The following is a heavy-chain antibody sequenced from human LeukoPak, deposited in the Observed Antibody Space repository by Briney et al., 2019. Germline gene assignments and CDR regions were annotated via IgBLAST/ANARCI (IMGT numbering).Heavy chain of an antibody. CDR1: GVSFSGYY. CDR2: INHSGST. J-gene: IGHJ5*02. Sequence: SETLSLTCAVYGVSFSGYYWSWIRQPPGKGLEWIGEINHSGSTNYNPSLKSRVTISVDTSKNQFSLKLSSVTAADTAVYYCARGTTAVTLVYHWFDPWGQGTLVTVSS. CDR3: ARGTTAVTLVYHWFDP. D-gene: IGHD4-23*01. V-gene: IGHV4-34*01.